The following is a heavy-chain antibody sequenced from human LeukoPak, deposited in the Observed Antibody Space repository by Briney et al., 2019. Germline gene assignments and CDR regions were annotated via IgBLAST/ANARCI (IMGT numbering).Heavy chain of an antibody. V-gene: IGHV3-30*18. CDR1: GFIFSTHG. CDR2: ISSDGNNK. Sequence: GGSLRLSCVVSGFIFSTHGMHWVRQVPGKGLEWVAVISSDGNNKYYADSEKGRFTISRDNSKNTLYLQMNSLRTEDTALYYCAKDRSPEYDYWTGYLHGGFDYWGQGTLVTVSS. J-gene: IGHJ4*02. CDR3: AKDRSPEYDYWTGYLHGGFDY. D-gene: IGHD5-12*01.